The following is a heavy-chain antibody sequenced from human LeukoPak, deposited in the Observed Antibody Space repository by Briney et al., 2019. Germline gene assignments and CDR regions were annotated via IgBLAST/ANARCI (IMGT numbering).Heavy chain of an antibody. D-gene: IGHD6-19*01. V-gene: IGHV3-23*01. CDR2: ISGSGDST. J-gene: IGHJ4*02. CDR3: ARRSGIAVAGAFDY. Sequence: WVLQAPGKGLEWVSGISGSGDSTYYADSVKGRFTISRDNSKNTLYLQMNSLRAEDTAVYYCARRSGIAVAGAFDYWGQGTLVTVSS.